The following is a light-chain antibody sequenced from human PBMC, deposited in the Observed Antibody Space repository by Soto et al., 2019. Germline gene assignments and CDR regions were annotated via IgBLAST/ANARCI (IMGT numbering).Light chain of an antibody. V-gene: IGKV1-5*03. CDR3: QQYNSYPWK. J-gene: IGKJ1*01. CDR2: KAS. Sequence: DIQMTQSPSTLSASVGDRVTITCRASQSISSWLAWYQQKPGKAPKLLIYKASSLERGVPSRFSGSGSGTEFTLTISSLQPDDFATYYCQQYNSYPWKFGQGTKLEIK. CDR1: QSISSW.